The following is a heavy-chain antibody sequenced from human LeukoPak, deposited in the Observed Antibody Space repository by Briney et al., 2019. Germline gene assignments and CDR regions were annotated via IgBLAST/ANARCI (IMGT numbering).Heavy chain of an antibody. J-gene: IGHJ4*02. Sequence: VGSLRLSCAASGFTFSGSAKHWVCQASGKGLEWIGRIRSKANSYATAYAASVKGRFTISRDDSKNTAYLQMNILKTEDTAVYYCTTLAVAGGYWGQGTLVTVSS. D-gene: IGHD6-19*01. CDR1: GFTFSGSA. CDR3: TTLAVAGGY. CDR2: IRSKANSYAT. V-gene: IGHV3-73*01.